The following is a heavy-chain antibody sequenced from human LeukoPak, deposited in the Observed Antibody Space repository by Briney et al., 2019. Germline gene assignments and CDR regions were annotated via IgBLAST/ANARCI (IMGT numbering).Heavy chain of an antibody. J-gene: IGHJ4*02. CDR2: ISYDGSNK. CDR3: ARDQAYCGGDCYGY. D-gene: IGHD2-21*01. CDR1: GFTFSSYG. V-gene: IGHV3-30*03. Sequence: GGSLRLSCAASGFTFSSYGMHWVRQAPGKGLEWVAVISYDGSNKYYADSVKGRFTISRDNSKNTLYLQMNSLRAEDTAVYYCARDQAYCGGDCYGYWGQGTLVTVSS.